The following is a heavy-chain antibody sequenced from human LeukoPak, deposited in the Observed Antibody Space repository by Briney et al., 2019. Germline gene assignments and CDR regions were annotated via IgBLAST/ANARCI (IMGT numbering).Heavy chain of an antibody. J-gene: IGHJ6*02. Sequence: SVKVSCKASGGTFSSYAISWVRQAPGQGLEWMGGIIPIFGTANYAQKFQGRVTITADESTSTAYMELSSLRSEDTAVYYRARTWGSGWSYYYGMDVWGQGTTVTVSS. D-gene: IGHD6-19*01. CDR3: ARTWGSGWSYYYGMDV. CDR2: IIPIFGTA. V-gene: IGHV1-69*01. CDR1: GGTFSSYA.